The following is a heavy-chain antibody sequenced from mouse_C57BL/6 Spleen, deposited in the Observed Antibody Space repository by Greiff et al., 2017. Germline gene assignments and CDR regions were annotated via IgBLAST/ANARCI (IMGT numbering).Heavy chain of an antibody. CDR2: INPNYGTT. CDR1: GYSFTDYN. V-gene: IGHV1-39*01. D-gene: IGHD2-4*01. CDR3: ARDRDYDRYFDY. Sequence: EVQLQQSGPELVKPGASVKLSCKASGYSFTDYNMNWVKQSNGKSLEWIGVINPNYGTTSYNQNFKGKATLTVDESSSTAYMQLNRLTSEASEVYYCARDRDYDRYFDYWGQGTTLTVSS. J-gene: IGHJ2*01.